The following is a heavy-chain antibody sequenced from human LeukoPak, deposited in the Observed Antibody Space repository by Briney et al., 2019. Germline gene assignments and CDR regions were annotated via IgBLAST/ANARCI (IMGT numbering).Heavy chain of an antibody. CDR2: INHSGST. V-gene: IGHV4-34*01. Sequence: SETLSLTCAVYGGSFSGGYNWSWIRQPPGKGLEWIGEINHSGSTYYNPSLKSRVTISVDTSKNQFSLKLSSVTAADTAVYYCARVIYYYDSSGYYFSYYYYYMDVWGKGTTVTVSS. D-gene: IGHD3-22*01. J-gene: IGHJ6*03. CDR1: GGSFSGGYN. CDR3: ARVIYYYDSSGYYFSYYYYYMDV.